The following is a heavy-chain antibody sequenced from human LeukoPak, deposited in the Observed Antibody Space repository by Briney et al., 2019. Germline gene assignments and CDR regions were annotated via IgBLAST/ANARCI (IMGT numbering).Heavy chain of an antibody. J-gene: IGHJ4*02. CDR2: INHSGST. Sequence: PSETLSLTCAVYGGSFNGYYWGWIRQPPGKGLEWIGEINHSGSTEYNPSLKSRVTISVDTSKNQFSLKLSSVTAADTAVYYCARSTPDQTTAVPLDYWGQGTLVTVSS. CDR1: GGSFNGYY. V-gene: IGHV4-34*01. CDR3: ARSTPDQTTAVPLDY. D-gene: IGHD2-2*01.